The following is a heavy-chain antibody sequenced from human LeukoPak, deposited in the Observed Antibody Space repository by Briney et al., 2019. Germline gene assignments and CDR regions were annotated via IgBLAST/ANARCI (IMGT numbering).Heavy chain of an antibody. Sequence: GESLKISCKESDHTLNIYWIAWVRQMPGRGLESMGIIFLDDSQIEYNPSFQGQITISADKSVKTAYLQWDSLQTSDTALYYCATSTYSVAAHIDYWGQGTPVTVST. D-gene: IGHD2-21*01. CDR2: IFLDDSQI. V-gene: IGHV5-51*01. CDR1: DHTLNIYW. CDR3: ATSTYSVAAHIDY. J-gene: IGHJ4*02.